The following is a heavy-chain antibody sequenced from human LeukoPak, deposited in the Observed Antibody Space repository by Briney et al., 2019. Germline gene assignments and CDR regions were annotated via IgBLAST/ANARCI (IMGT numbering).Heavy chain of an antibody. V-gene: IGHV4-4*09. CDR3: AKGTSTVVTPNYYYYYSMDV. Sequence: SETLSLTCTVSGASISSYYWDWIRQSPGKGLEWIGYIHVSGGTSYDPSLKSRVTISIDTSKNQFSLKLSSVTAADTAVYYCAKGTSTVVTPNYYYYYSMDVWGKGTTVTVSS. D-gene: IGHD4-23*01. CDR1: GASISSYY. CDR2: IHVSGGT. J-gene: IGHJ6*03.